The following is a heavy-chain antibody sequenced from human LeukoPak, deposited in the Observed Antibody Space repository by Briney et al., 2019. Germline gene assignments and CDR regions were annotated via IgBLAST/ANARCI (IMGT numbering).Heavy chain of an antibody. CDR3: ARQPEKLVFDYYMDV. V-gene: IGHV4-39*07. CDR2: GDYSGGT. J-gene: IGHJ6*03. Sequence: SVTLSLTCTVSGDSFSSVTDYWAWIRQPPGKGLEWIASGDYSGGTYYNPSLESRVAISVDTSKNQFSLKLSSVTAADTAVYYCARQPEKLVFDYYMDVWGKGTTVTVSS. CDR1: GDSFSSVTDY. D-gene: IGHD6-6*01.